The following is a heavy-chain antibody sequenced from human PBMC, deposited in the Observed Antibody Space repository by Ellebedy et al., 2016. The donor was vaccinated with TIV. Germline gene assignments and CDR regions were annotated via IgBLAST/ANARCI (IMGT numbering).Heavy chain of an antibody. CDR1: GFTFSSYS. CDR3: AREWSAFDL. J-gene: IGHJ3*01. CDR2: ISDRSTYI. Sequence: GESLKISCAASGFTFSSYSMNWVRQAPGQGLEWVSSISDRSTYIYYAASVKGRFTISRDNAKNTLYLQMNSLRAEDTAVYYCAREWSAFDLWGQGTMVTVSS. D-gene: IGHD3-3*01. V-gene: IGHV3-21*01.